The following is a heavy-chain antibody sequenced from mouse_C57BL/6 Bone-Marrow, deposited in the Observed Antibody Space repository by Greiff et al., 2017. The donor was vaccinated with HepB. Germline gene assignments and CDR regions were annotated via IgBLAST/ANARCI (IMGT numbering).Heavy chain of an antibody. CDR1: GYAFSSSW. D-gene: IGHD3-2*02. J-gene: IGHJ2*01. Sequence: QVQLQQSGPELVKPGASVKISCKASGYAFSSSWMNWVKQRPGKGLEWIGRIDPGDGDTTYNGKFKGKATLTADKSSSTAYMQLSSLTSEDSAVYCCAGQLRPFDYWGQGTTLTVSS. CDR3: AGQLRPFDY. CDR2: IDPGDGDT. V-gene: IGHV1-82*01.